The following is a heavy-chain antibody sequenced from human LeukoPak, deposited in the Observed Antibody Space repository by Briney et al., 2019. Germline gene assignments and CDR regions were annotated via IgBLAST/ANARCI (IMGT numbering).Heavy chain of an antibody. CDR3: AKDATHDRYTAMPSCYMDV. Sequence: GGSLRLSCAASGFTFDDYAMRWVRQAPGKGLEWVSLISWDGGSTYYADSVKGRFTISRDNSKNSLYLQMNSLRAEDTALYYCAKDATHDRYTAMPSCYMDVWGKGTTVTVSS. J-gene: IGHJ6*03. D-gene: IGHD5-18*01. CDR1: GFTFDDYA. CDR2: ISWDGGST. V-gene: IGHV3-43D*04.